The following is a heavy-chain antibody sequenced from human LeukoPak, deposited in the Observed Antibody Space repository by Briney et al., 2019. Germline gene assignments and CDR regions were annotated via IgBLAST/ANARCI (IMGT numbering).Heavy chain of an antibody. D-gene: IGHD3-9*01. J-gene: IGHJ4*02. CDR2: ISSSSSYT. CDR3: ARGPPTYDILTGYIDY. V-gene: IGHV3-21*05. Sequence: GGSLRLSCAASGFTFSSYSMNWVRQAPGKGLEWVSYISSSSSYTNYADSVKGRFTISRDNAKNSLYLQMNSLRAEDTAVYYCARGPPTYDILTGYIDYWGQGTLVTVSS. CDR1: GFTFSSYS.